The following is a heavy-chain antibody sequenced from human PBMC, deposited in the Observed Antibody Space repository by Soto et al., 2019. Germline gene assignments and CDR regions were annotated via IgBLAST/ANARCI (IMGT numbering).Heavy chain of an antibody. J-gene: IGHJ4*02. CDR3: ARGKQGSGIAAAGTTSYFFDY. D-gene: IGHD6-13*01. Sequence: PSETLSLTCTFSGDSISSGYYWAWIRQPPCKSLECIGKINHSGTTNYNPSLKSRVTISVDTSKNQFSLKLSSVTAADTAVYYCARGKQGSGIAAAGTTSYFFDYWGQGTLVT. CDR1: GDSISSGYY. V-gene: IGHV4-38-2*02. CDR2: INHSGTT.